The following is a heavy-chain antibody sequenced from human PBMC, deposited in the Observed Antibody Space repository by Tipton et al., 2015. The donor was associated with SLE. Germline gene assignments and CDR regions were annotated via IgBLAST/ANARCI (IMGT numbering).Heavy chain of an antibody. CDR3: ARDQVYTDYGDYERYFDL. CDR2: IYHSGST. J-gene: IGHJ2*01. Sequence: TLSLTCTVSGYSISSGFYWGWIRQPPGKGLEWIGNIYHSGSTFYNPSLKSRVTISVDTSKNQFSLKLSSVTAADTAVYYCARDQVYTDYGDYERYFDLWGRGTLVTVSS. V-gene: IGHV4-38-2*02. D-gene: IGHD4-17*01. CDR1: GYSISSGFY.